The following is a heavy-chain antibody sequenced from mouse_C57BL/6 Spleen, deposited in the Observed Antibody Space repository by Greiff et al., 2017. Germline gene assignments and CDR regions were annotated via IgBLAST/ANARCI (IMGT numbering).Heavy chain of an antibody. J-gene: IGHJ2*01. CDR2: IYPGDGDT. CDR3: ATNWDEGFDY. CDR1: GYAFSSSW. V-gene: IGHV1-82*01. Sequence: QVQLKQSGPELVKPGASVKISCKASGYAFSSSWMNWVKQRPGKGLEWIGRIYPGDGDTNYNGKFKGKATLTADKSSSTAYMQLSSLTSEDSAVYFCATNWDEGFDYWGQGTTLTVSS. D-gene: IGHD4-1*02.